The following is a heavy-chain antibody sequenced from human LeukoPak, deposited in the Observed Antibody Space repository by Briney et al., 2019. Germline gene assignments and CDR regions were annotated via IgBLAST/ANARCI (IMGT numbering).Heavy chain of an antibody. V-gene: IGHV1-18*01. J-gene: IGHJ5*02. Sequence: GASVKVSCKASGYTYSCYGISWARQAPGQGLEWMGWISAYNGNTNYAQKLQGRVTMTTDTSTSTAYMELSSLRCEDTAVYYCARVRGDHDLWRGSNWFYPWGQGTLVTVSS. CDR1: GYTYSCYG. CDR3: ARVRGDHDLWRGSNWFYP. CDR2: ISAYNGNT. D-gene: IGHD3-3*01.